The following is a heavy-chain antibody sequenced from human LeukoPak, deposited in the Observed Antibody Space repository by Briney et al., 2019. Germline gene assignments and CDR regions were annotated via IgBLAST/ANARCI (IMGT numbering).Heavy chain of an antibody. Sequence: ASVKVSCKVSGSTLTEFSMHWVRQAPGKGLERMGGYGPEDGETIYAQNFQGRVTMTDDSSTDTVYMDLSSLRSEDTAIYYCATDNFEYWGQGTQVTVSS. J-gene: IGHJ4*02. CDR2: YGPEDGET. V-gene: IGHV1-24*01. CDR3: ATDNFEY. CDR1: GSTLTEFS.